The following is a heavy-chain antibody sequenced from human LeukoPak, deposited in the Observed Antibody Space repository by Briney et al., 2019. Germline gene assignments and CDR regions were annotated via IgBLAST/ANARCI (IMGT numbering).Heavy chain of an antibody. Sequence: GGSLRLSCAASGFTFSSYGMHWVRQAPGKGLEWVAFIRYDGSNKYYADSVKGRFTISRDKSKNTLYLQMNSLRAEDTAVYYCANDRYYDSSVYPSNYHYYYLDVSGKGATVIVSS. D-gene: IGHD3-22*01. V-gene: IGHV3-30*02. CDR2: IRYDGSNK. CDR3: ANDRYYDSSVYPSNYHYYYLDV. CDR1: GFTFSSYG. J-gene: IGHJ6*03.